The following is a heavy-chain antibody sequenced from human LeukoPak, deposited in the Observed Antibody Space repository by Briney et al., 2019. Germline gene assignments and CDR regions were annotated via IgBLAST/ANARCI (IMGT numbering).Heavy chain of an antibody. J-gene: IGHJ4*02. CDR1: GFTFSSYW. CDR3: AIPSSGSYYSY. CDR2: INSDGSRT. D-gene: IGHD1-26*01. V-gene: IGHV3-74*01. Sequence: PGGSLRLSCAASGFTFSSYWMHWVRQAPGKGLVWVSCINSDGSRTTFADSVKGRFTISRDNAKNTLYLQMNSLRAEDTAVYYCAIPSSGSYYSYWGQGTLVTVSS.